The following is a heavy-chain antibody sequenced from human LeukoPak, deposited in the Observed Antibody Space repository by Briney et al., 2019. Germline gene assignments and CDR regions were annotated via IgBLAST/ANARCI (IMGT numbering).Heavy chain of an antibody. V-gene: IGHV4-34*01. Sequence: SETLSLTCAVYGGSFSGYYWSWIRQPPGKGLEWIGEINHSGSTNYNPSLKSRVTISVDTSKNQSSLKLSSVTAADTAVYYCARRETTVVTPNKNWFDPWGQGTLVTVSS. CDR1: GGSFSGYY. CDR2: INHSGST. CDR3: ARRETTVVTPNKNWFDP. D-gene: IGHD4-23*01. J-gene: IGHJ5*02.